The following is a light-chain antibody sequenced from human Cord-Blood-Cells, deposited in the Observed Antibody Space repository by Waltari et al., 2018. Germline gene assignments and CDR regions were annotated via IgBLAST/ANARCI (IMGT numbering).Light chain of an antibody. Sequence: SALTQPASVSGSPGQSITISCTGTSSDVGSYNLVPWYQQHPGKAPILMIYEGRKRPPGVFNRSAGTKSGNAASRTSCGLPAEDEADYCCCSYAGSSWVFGGGTKLTVL. J-gene: IGLJ3*02. CDR3: CSYAGSSWV. CDR2: EGR. V-gene: IGLV2-23*01. CDR1: SSDVGSYNL.